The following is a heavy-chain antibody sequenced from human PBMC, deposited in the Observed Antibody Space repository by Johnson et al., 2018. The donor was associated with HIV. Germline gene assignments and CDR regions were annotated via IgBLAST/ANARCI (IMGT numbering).Heavy chain of an antibody. CDR1: GFTFSTYG. J-gene: IGHJ3*02. D-gene: IGHD1-26*01. CDR2: IRYDGSNK. V-gene: IGHV3-30*02. Sequence: QVQLVESGGGVVQPGGSLRLSCAASGFTFSTYGMHWVRQAPGKGLEWVAFIRYDGSNKYYADSVKGRFTISRDNSKNTLYLQMNSLRAEDTALYYCAKGYSGSRSAAFDIWGQGTMVTVSS. CDR3: AKGYSGSRSAAFDI.